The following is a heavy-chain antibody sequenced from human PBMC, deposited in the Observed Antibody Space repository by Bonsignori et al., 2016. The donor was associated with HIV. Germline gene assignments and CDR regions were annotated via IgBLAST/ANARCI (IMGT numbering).Heavy chain of an antibody. J-gene: IGHJ4*02. CDR3: ARPLYSSSSHGWGFDY. CDR1: GYSISSGYY. CDR2: IYHSGST. Sequence: SETLSLTCAVSGYSISSGYYWGWIRQPPGKGLEWIGSIYHSGSTYYNPSLKSRVTISVDTSKNQFSLKLSSVTAADTAVYYCARPLYSSSSHGWGFDYWGQGTLVTVSS. D-gene: IGHD6-6*01. V-gene: IGHV4-38-2*01.